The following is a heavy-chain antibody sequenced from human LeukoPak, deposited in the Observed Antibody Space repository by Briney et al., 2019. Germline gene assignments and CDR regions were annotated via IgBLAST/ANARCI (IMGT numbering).Heavy chain of an antibody. D-gene: IGHD5-18*01. J-gene: IGHJ4*02. CDR3: ARVPTAVDTAMVTAY. CDR2: IIPILGIA. Sequence: SVKVSCKSSGGTFSSYAISWVRQAPGQGLEWMGRIIPILGIANYAQRFQGRVTITADKSTSTAYMELSSLRSEDTAVYYRARVPTAVDTAMVTAYWGQGTLVTVSS. CDR1: GGTFSSYA. V-gene: IGHV1-69*04.